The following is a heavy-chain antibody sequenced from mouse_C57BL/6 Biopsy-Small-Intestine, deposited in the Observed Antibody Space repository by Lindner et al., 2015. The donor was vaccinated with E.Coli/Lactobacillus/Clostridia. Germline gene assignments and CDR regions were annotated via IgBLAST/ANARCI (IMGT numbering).Heavy chain of an antibody. J-gene: IGHJ2*01. CDR2: INPSTGST. CDR3: ARREVYYFDY. V-gene: IGHV1-42*01. Sequence: VQLQESGPELVKSGASVKISCKASGYSFTSNYMNWVKQSPEKSLEWIGEINPSTGSTTYNQKFGAKVTLTVDRSSSTTYMQFKSLTSDDSAVYYCARREVYYFDYWGQGTTLTVSS. CDR1: GYSFTSNY.